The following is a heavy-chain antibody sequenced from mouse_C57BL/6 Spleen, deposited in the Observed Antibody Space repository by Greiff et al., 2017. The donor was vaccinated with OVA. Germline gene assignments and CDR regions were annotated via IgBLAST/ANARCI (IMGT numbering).Heavy chain of an antibody. CDR3: ARNWKDYDGYYYAMDY. Sequence: VHLVESGPGLVQPSQSLSITCTVSGFSLTSYGVHWVRQSPGKGLEWLGVIWSGGSTDYNAAFISRLSISKDNSKSQVFFKMNSLQADDTAIYYCARNWKDYDGYYYAMDYWGQGTSVTVSS. D-gene: IGHD2-4*01. CDR2: IWSGGST. J-gene: IGHJ4*01. V-gene: IGHV2-2*01. CDR1: GFSLTSYG.